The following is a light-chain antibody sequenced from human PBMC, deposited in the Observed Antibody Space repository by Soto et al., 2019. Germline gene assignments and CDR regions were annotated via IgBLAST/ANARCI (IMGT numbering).Light chain of an antibody. CDR2: RAS. CDR3: QQFSNSPQT. CDR1: QSGSSSY. Sequence: IMLTQSPATLSLSPGKRATLSCRASQSGSSSYLAWYQQIPDQVPGLLIFRASPRAPGIPARFSGSGSGTEFTLTISSLQSEDFGVYFCQQFSNSPQTFGQGTKVDIK. V-gene: IGKV3D-7*01. J-gene: IGKJ1*01.